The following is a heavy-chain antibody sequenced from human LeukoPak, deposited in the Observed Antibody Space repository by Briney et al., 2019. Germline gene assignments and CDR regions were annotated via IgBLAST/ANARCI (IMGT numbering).Heavy chain of an antibody. V-gene: IGHV3-13*01. J-gene: IGHJ4*02. CDR2: IGTAGDT. Sequence: GGSLRLSCAASGFTFSDYDMHWVRQATGKGLKWVSAIGTAGDTYYTGSVKGRFTISRENAKNSLYLQMNSLRAGDTAVHYCARVAKERVGGVYYFDYWGQGTLVTVSS. CDR1: GFTFSDYD. D-gene: IGHD1-1*01. CDR3: ARVAKERVGGVYYFDY.